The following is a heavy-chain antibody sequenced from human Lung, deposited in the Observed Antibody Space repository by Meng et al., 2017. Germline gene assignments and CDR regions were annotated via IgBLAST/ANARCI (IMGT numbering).Heavy chain of an antibody. CDR3: ARGPTTMAHDFDC. CDR1: GGSFSDYY. V-gene: IGHV4-34*01. CDR2: INHSGST. Sequence: QAQLTPGCLCRLKPSETLSLTFLVSGGSFSDYYWSWIRQPPGKGLEWIGEINHSGSTNYNPSLESRATISVDTSQNNLSLKLSSVTAADSAVYYCARGPTTMAHDFDCWGQGTLVTVSS. D-gene: IGHD4-11*01. J-gene: IGHJ4*02.